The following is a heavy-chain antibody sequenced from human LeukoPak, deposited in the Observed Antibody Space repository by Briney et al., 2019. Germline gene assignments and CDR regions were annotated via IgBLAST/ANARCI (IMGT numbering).Heavy chain of an antibody. J-gene: IGHJ4*02. Sequence: ASVKVSCTASGYTFTGYYMHWVRQAPGQGLDWMGWINPNSGGTNYAQKFQGRVTMTRDTSISTAYMELSRLRSDDTAVYYCARDGTYYYDSSGYYPFDYWGQGTLVTVSS. CDR3: ARDGTYYYDSSGYYPFDY. CDR1: GYTFTGYY. V-gene: IGHV1-2*02. D-gene: IGHD3-22*01. CDR2: INPNSGGT.